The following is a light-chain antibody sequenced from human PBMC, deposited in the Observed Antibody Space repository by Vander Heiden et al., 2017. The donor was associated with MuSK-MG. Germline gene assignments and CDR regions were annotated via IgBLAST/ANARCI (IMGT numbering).Light chain of an antibody. V-gene: IGLV2-23*02. J-gene: IGLJ3*02. CDR2: EVN. CDR3: SCYTTSDTVV. Sequence: QSALTPPASVSAAPGQSITISCSGTSSDIGAHDQVSWYQVSPGNVPIVVIDEVNKRPAGVSTRFAGTKSGTSALTTTWGLQAEDEAYYYCSCYTTSDTVVFGGGTKLTVL. CDR1: SSDIGAHDQ.